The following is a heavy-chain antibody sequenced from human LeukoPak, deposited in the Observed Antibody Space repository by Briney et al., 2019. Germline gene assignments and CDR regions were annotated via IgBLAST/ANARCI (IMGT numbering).Heavy chain of an antibody. CDR3: ARVVVEWGFACDI. CDR2: IYYSGST. CDR1: GGSISSYY. Sequence: SENLSLICSVSGGSISSYYWSWIRQPPAKGLVWIRDIYYSGSTNYNPSLKGRVTISVDTSKNQFSLKLSSVTAADTAVYYCARVVVEWGFACDIWGQETMVSVSS. V-gene: IGHV4-59*13. D-gene: IGHD2-21*01. J-gene: IGHJ3*02.